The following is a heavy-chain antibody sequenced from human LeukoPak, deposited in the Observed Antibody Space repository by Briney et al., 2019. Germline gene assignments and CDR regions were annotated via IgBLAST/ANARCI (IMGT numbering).Heavy chain of an antibody. J-gene: IGHJ4*02. CDR3: ARLGSGYLYYFDY. CDR2: IHYSGST. CDR1: GGSISSFY. Sequence: PSETLSLTCTVSGGSISSFYWSWIRQSPGKGLEWIGYIHYSGSTNYNPSLKSRVTISVDTSKNQFSLKLSSVTAADTAVYYCARLGSGYLYYFDYWGQGTLVTVSS. D-gene: IGHD5-12*01. V-gene: IGHV4-59*08.